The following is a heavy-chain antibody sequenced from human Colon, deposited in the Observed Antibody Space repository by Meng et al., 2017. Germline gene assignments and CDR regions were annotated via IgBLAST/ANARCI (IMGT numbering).Heavy chain of an antibody. CDR3: ARDQKVEIGYSSGPWDY. J-gene: IGHJ4*02. Sequence: GESLKISCAASGFTFSSYWMSWVPQAPGKGLEWVANIKQDGSEKYYVDSVKGRFTTSRDNAKNSLYLQMNSLKAEDTAVYYCARDQKVEIGYSSGPWDYWGQGTLVTVSS. V-gene: IGHV3-7*01. D-gene: IGHD6-19*01. CDR1: GFTFSSYW. CDR2: IKQDGSEK.